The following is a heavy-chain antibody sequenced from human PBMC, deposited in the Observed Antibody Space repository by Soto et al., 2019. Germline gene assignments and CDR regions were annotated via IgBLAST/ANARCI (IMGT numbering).Heavy chain of an antibody. CDR1: GFTFSSYA. Sequence: GGSLRLSCAASGFTFSSYAMSWVRQAPGKGLEWVSAISGSGGSTYYADSVKGRFTISRDNSKKTLYLQMNSLRAEDTAVYYCAKRHYGSGSYYTFDYWGQGTLVTVSS. CDR2: ISGSGGST. V-gene: IGHV3-23*01. J-gene: IGHJ4*02. D-gene: IGHD3-10*01. CDR3: AKRHYGSGSYYTFDY.